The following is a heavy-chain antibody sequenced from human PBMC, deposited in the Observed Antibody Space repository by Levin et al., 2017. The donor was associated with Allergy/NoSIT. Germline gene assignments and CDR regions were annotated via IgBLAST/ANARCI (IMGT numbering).Heavy chain of an antibody. CDR3: AREAITMNAFDI. D-gene: IGHD3-22*01. Sequence: ASVKVSCKASGYTFTGYYMHWVRQAPGQGLEWMGWINPNSGGTNYAQKFQGRVTMTRDTSISTAYLELSSLRSDDTAVYFCAREAITMNAFDIWGQGTMVTVSS. CDR2: INPNSGGT. V-gene: IGHV1-2*02. CDR1: GYTFTGYY. J-gene: IGHJ3*02.